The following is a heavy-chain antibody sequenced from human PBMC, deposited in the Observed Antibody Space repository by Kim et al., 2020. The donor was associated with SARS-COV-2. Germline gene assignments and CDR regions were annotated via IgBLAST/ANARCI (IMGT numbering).Heavy chain of an antibody. CDR3: ARAFYYYDSSGYSNYGFDY. J-gene: IGHJ4*02. CDR2: IYYSGST. V-gene: IGHV4-61*01. CDR1: GGSVSSGSYY. D-gene: IGHD3-22*01. Sequence: SETLSLTCTVSGGSVSSGSYYWSWIRQPPGKGLEWIGYIYYSGSTNYNPSLKSRVTISVDTSKNQFSLKLSSVTAADTAVYYCARAFYYYDSSGYSNYGFDYWGQGTLVTVSS.